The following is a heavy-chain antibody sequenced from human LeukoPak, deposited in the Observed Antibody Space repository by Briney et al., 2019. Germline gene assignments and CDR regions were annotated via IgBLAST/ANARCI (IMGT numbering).Heavy chain of an antibody. CDR3: ARGRMPDYYDSSGYQRRFDY. CDR2: IYYSGST. J-gene: IGHJ4*02. D-gene: IGHD3-22*01. V-gene: IGHV4-59*01. Sequence: KSSETLSLTCTVSGGSISSYYRSWIRQPPGKGLEWIGYIYYSGSTNYNPSLKSRVTISVDTSKNQFSLKLSSVTAADTAVYYCARGRMPDYYDSSGYQRRFDYWGQGTLVTVSS. CDR1: GGSISSYY.